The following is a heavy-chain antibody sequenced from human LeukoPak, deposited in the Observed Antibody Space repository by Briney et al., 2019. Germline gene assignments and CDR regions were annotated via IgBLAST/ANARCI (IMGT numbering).Heavy chain of an antibody. V-gene: IGHV1-2*02. J-gene: IGHJ5*02. CDR3: ARDPYRYCSGGSCYTWFDP. D-gene: IGHD2-15*01. CDR2: INLNSGGT. Sequence: ASGKVSCKASAYTFISCGVRWVRQAPGQGLEWMGWINLNSGGTNYAQKFQGRVTMTRDTSISTAYMELSRLRSDDTAVYYCARDPYRYCSGGSCYTWFDPWGQGTLVTVSS. CDR1: AYTFISCG.